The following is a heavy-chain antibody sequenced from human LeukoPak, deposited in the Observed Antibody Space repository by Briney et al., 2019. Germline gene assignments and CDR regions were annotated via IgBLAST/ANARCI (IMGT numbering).Heavy chain of an antibody. J-gene: IGHJ3*02. CDR2: IYYSGST. CDR3: ARDGYNDAFDI. V-gene: IGHV4-59*01. Sequence: PSETLSLTCTVSGGSISSYYWSWLRQPPGKGREWIGYIYYSGSTNYNPSLKSRVTISVDTSKNQFSLKLSSVTAADTAVYYCARDGYNDAFDIWGQGTMVTVSS. D-gene: IGHD5-24*01. CDR1: GGSISSYY.